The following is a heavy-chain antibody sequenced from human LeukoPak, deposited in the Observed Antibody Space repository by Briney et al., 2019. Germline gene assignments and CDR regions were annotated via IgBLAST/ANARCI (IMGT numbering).Heavy chain of an antibody. Sequence: EGSLRLSCAASGFTFSSYSMNWVGQAPGKGLEWVSSITSSSSYIYYADSVKGRFTISRANAKNSLYLRMNSLRVEDTAVYYCARVVTVASSYYFDCWGQGTLVTVSS. CDR2: ITSSSSYI. D-gene: IGHD6-19*01. CDR3: ARVVTVASSYYFDC. V-gene: IGHV3-21*01. J-gene: IGHJ4*02. CDR1: GFTFSSYS.